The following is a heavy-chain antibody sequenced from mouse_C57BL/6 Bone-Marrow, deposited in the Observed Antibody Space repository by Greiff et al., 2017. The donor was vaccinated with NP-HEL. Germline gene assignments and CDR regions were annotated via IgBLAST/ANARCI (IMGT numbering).Heavy chain of an antibody. Sequence: EVKLMDSGGGLVKPGGSLKLSCAASGFTFSSYAMSWVRQTPEKRLEWVATISDGGSYTYYPDNVKGRFTISRDNAKNNLYLQMSHLKSEDTAMYYCARDGPFYYGSSHWYFDVWGTGTTVTVSS. CDR3: ARDGPFYYGSSHWYFDV. V-gene: IGHV5-4*01. CDR1: GFTFSSYA. CDR2: ISDGGSYT. J-gene: IGHJ1*03. D-gene: IGHD1-1*01.